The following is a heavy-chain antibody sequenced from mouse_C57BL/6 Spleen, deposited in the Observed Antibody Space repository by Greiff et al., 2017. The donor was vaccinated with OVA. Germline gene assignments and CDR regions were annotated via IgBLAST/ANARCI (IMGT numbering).Heavy chain of an antibody. Sequence: EVMLVESGGGLVKPGGSLKLSCAASGFTFRSYAMSWVRQTPEKRLEWVATISDGGSYTYYPDNVKGRFTISRDNAKNNLYLQMSNLKSEDTAMYCCARECYGNYLYAMDYWGQGTSVTVSS. D-gene: IGHD2-1*01. CDR1: GFTFRSYA. J-gene: IGHJ4*01. CDR3: ARECYGNYLYAMDY. V-gene: IGHV5-4*01. CDR2: ISDGGSYT.